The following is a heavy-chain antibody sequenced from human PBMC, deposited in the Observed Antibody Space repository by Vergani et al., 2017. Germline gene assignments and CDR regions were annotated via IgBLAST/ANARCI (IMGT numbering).Heavy chain of an antibody. V-gene: IGHV3-11*01. CDR1: GFTFSDYY. CDR2: ISSSGSTI. D-gene: IGHD3-10*01. J-gene: IGHJ5*02. Sequence: QVQLVESGGGLVKPGGSLRLSCAASGFTFSDYYMSWIRQAPGKGLEWVSYISSSGSTIYYAVSVKGRFTISRDNAKNSLYLQMNSLRAEDTAVYYCARDRRDTVLLWFGELHWFDPWGQGTLVTVSS. CDR3: ARDRRDTVLLWFGELHWFDP.